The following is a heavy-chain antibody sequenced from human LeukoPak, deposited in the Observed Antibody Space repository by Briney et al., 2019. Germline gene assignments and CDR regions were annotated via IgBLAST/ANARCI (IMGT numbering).Heavy chain of an antibody. V-gene: IGHV1-2*02. CDR2: INPNSGGT. CDR1: GYTFTGYY. Sequence: ASVKVSCKASGYTFTGYYMHWVRQAPGQGLEWMGWINPNSGGTNYAQQFQGRLTMTRDTSISTAYMELSRLRSDDTAVYYCARVKTMIIVVSLFDYWGQETLVTVSS. J-gene: IGHJ4*02. CDR3: ARVKTMIIVVSLFDY. D-gene: IGHD3-22*01.